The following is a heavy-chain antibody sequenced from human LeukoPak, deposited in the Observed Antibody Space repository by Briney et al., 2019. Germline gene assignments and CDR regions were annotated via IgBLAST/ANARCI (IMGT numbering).Heavy chain of an antibody. J-gene: IGHJ4*02. Sequence: PGGSLRLSCAASGFAFSGYAMSWVRQAPGKGLEWVSYISSSSSYTNYADSVKGRFTISRDNAKNSLYLQMNSLRAEDTAVYYCARVMAATGTTVDYWGQGTLVTVSS. CDR3: ARVMAATGTTVDY. D-gene: IGHD1-1*01. CDR1: GFAFSGYA. V-gene: IGHV3-11*05. CDR2: ISSSSSYT.